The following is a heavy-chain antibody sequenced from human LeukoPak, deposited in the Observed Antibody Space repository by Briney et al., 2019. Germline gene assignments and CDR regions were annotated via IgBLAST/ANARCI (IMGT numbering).Heavy chain of an antibody. Sequence: GGSLRLSCEAPGIIFSTTGMHWVRQAPGKGLAWVARISSDGTSTHYADSVKGRFTISRDNSKNTLFLEMNSLRLEDTAVYYCAEERWLQFDHWGQGTLVTVSS. CDR1: GIIFSTTG. CDR2: ISSDGTST. CDR3: AEERWLQFDH. D-gene: IGHD5-24*01. V-gene: IGHV3-30*18. J-gene: IGHJ4*02.